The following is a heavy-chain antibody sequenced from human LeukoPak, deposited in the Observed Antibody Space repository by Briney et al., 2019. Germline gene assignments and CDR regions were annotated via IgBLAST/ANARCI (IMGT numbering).Heavy chain of an antibody. D-gene: IGHD6-19*01. Sequence: GGSLRLSCTASGFIFSSHWMTWVRQSPGKGLEWVANIKEDGSVKYYVDSVKGRFTISRDNTKNALYLQMNSLRADDTAVYFCARDSTWLLDYWGQGALITVTS. V-gene: IGHV3-7*03. CDR1: GFIFSSHW. CDR3: ARDSTWLLDY. J-gene: IGHJ4*02. CDR2: IKEDGSVK.